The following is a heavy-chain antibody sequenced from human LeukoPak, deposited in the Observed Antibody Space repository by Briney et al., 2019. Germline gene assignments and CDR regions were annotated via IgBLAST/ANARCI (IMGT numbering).Heavy chain of an antibody. J-gene: IGHJ4*02. CDR3: ARDGRYSGYDFEY. Sequence: ASVKVSCKASGGTFSSYATSWVRQAPGQGLEWMGGIIPIFGTANYAQKFQGRVTITADESTSTAYMELSSLRSEDTAVYYCARDGRYSGYDFEYWGQGTLVTVSS. CDR1: GGTFSSYA. V-gene: IGHV1-69*01. D-gene: IGHD5-12*01. CDR2: IIPIFGTA.